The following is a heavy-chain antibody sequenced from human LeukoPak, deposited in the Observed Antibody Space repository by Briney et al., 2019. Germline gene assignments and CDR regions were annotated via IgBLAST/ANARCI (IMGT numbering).Heavy chain of an antibody. D-gene: IGHD2-15*01. CDR1: GFTVSSNS. V-gene: IGHV3-23*01. CDR3: ARGAVSGYCNYMDV. Sequence: GGSLRLSCTVSGFTVSSNSMSWVRQAPGKGLEWVSCISESGGSRYYADSVKGRFTISRDNSKNTLHLQVNSLRAEDAAVYYCARGAVSGYCNYMDVWGKGTTVTVSS. J-gene: IGHJ6*03. CDR2: ISESGGSR.